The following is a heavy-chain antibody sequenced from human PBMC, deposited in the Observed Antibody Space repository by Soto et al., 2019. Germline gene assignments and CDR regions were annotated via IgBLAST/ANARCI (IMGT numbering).Heavy chain of an antibody. Sequence: GASVKVSCKASGYTFTSYGISWVRQAPGQGLEWMGWISAYNGNTNYAQKLQGRVTMTTDTSTSTAYMELRSLRSDDTAVYYCAREAVTYYYDSSPPARTYYFDYWGQGTLVTVSS. CDR1: GYTFTSYG. V-gene: IGHV1-18*01. D-gene: IGHD3-22*01. CDR3: AREAVTYYYDSSPPARTYYFDY. CDR2: ISAYNGNT. J-gene: IGHJ4*02.